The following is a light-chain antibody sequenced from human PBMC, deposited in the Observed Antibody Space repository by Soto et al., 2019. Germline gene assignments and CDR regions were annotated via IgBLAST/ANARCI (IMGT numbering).Light chain of an antibody. CDR3: CAYVSSNTLL. CDR2: EGS. J-gene: IGLJ3*02. CDR1: SSDVGGYDL. V-gene: IGLV2-23*01. Sequence: QSVLTQPASVSGSPGQSITISCTGTSSDVGGYDLVSWYQQHPGKAPKLIIYEGSKRPSGISNRFSGSKSGNTASLIISGLQGDDEGDYYCCAYVSSNTLLFGVGTQLTVL.